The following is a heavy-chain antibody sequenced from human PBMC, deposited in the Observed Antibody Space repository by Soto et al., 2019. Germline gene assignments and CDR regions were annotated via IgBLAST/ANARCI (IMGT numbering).Heavy chain of an antibody. Sequence: QVQLLQSGAEVKKPGASVKDSCKASGYTFTNYGITWVRQAPGQGLEWMGWISAYNGNTHYTQRLQGRVTMTTDTSTSTVYMEVRGRSSDDTAVYYCARVRQLVGYFHYYMDVWGKGTTVTVSS. V-gene: IGHV1-18*01. CDR3: ARVRQLVGYFHYYMDV. J-gene: IGHJ6*03. CDR1: GYTFTNYG. D-gene: IGHD6-6*01. CDR2: ISAYNGNT.